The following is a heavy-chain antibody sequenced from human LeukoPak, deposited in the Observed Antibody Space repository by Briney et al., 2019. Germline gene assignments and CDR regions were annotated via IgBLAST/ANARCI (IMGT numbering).Heavy chain of an antibody. CDR1: GYTFTSYG. Sequence: ASVKVSCKASGYTFTSYGISWVRQAPGQGLEWMGWISAYNGKTNYAQKLQGRVTMTTDTYTSTAYMELRSLRSDDTAVYYCARDLGYCSGGSCMGNWGEGTLVSVS. CDR2: ISAYNGKT. J-gene: IGHJ4*02. D-gene: IGHD2-15*01. V-gene: IGHV1-18*01. CDR3: ARDLGYCSGGSCMGN.